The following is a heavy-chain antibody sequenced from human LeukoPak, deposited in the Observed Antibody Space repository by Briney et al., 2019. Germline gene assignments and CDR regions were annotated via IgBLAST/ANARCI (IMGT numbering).Heavy chain of an antibody. CDR2: ISAYNGNT. J-gene: IGHJ4*02. CDR1: GYTFTSYG. CDR3: ARAGITMVRGVIITKYYFDY. Sequence: ASVKVSCKASGYTFTSYGISWVRQAPRQGLEWMGWISAYNGNTNYAQKLQGRVTMTTDTSTSTAYMELRSLRSDDTAVYYCARAGITMVRGVIITKYYFDYWGQGTLVTVSS. D-gene: IGHD3-10*01. V-gene: IGHV1-18*01.